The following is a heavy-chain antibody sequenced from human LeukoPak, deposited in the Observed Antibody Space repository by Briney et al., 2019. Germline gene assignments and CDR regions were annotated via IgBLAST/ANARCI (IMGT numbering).Heavy chain of an antibody. V-gene: IGHV3-9*01. CDR3: AKDPYYDSSGYYSH. D-gene: IGHD3-22*01. CDR2: ISWNSGSI. CDR1: GFTFDDYA. Sequence: GGSLRLSCAASGFTFDDYAMRWVRQGPGKGLEWVSGISWNSGSIGYADSVKGRFTISRDNAKNSLYLQMNSLRAEDTALYYCAKDPYYDSSGYYSHWGQGTLVTVSS. J-gene: IGHJ4*02.